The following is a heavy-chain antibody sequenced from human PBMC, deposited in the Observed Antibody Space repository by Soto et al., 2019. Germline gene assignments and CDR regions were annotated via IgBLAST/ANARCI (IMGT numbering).Heavy chain of an antibody. CDR1: GYTFTSYA. CDR2: INAGNGNT. Sequence: ASVKVSFKASGYTFTSYAMHWVRQAPGQRLEWMGWINAGNGNTKYSQKFQGRVTITRDTSASTAYMELSSLRSEDTAVYYCARSGLGSTSWAVRGDENAFDIWGQGTMVTVSS. D-gene: IGHD2-2*01. V-gene: IGHV1-3*01. CDR3: ARSGLGSTSWAVRGDENAFDI. J-gene: IGHJ3*02.